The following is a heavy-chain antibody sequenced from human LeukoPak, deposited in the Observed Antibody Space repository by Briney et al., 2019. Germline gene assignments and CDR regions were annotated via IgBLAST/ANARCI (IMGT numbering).Heavy chain of an antibody. CDR2: ISGSAYST. V-gene: IGHV3-23*01. D-gene: IGHD3-22*01. J-gene: IGHJ3*02. CDR3: ARNTSGFKLGDAFDI. Sequence: GGSLRLSCAASGFTFSSYAMTWVRQAPGKGLEWISAISGSAYSTSYADSVKGRFTISRDNSKNTLYLQMNSLRAEDTAIYYCARNTSGFKLGDAFDIWGEGTMVTVSS. CDR1: GFTFSSYA.